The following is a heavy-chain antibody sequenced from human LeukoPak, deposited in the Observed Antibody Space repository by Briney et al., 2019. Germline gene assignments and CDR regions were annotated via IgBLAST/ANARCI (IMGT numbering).Heavy chain of an antibody. CDR1: GYTFTSYG. Sequence: ASVKVSCKASGYTFTSYGISWVRQAPGQGLEWMGWISAYTGDSNYAQKFHDRITMTTDTSTSTAYMELRNLSSDDTAVYYCARTMTTMTTHGELDFWGQGTLVTVSS. CDR3: ARTMTTMTTHGELDF. V-gene: IGHV1-18*01. D-gene: IGHD4-17*01. CDR2: ISAYTGDS. J-gene: IGHJ4*02.